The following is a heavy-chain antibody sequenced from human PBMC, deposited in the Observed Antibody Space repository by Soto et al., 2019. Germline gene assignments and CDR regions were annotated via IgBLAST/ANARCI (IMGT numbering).Heavy chain of an antibody. CDR3: ARDPQLYSGSYLDAFDI. D-gene: IGHD1-26*01. J-gene: IGHJ3*02. Sequence: PGGSLRLSCAASGFTVSSNYISWVRQAPGKGLEWVSVIYSGGSTYYADSVKSRFTISRDNSKNTLYLQMNSLRAEDTAVYYCARDPQLYSGSYLDAFDIWGQGTMVTVSS. V-gene: IGHV3-66*01. CDR2: IYSGGST. CDR1: GFTVSSNY.